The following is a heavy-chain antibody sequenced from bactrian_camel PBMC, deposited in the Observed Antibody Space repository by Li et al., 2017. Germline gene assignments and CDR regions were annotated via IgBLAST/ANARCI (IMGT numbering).Heavy chain of an antibody. Sequence: HVQLVESGGGSVQAGGSLRLSCTASGFTFDDSAMGWYRQAPGNECELVITISGDGTTYYADSVKGRFTISQDNAKNTVYLQMNNLKPEDTAVYYCAPDLRGGCSPDWGHGTQVTVS. J-gene: IGHJ4*01. CDR1: GFTFDDSA. CDR3: APDLRGGCSPD. CDR2: ISGDGTT. D-gene: IGHD5*01. V-gene: IGHV3S55*01.